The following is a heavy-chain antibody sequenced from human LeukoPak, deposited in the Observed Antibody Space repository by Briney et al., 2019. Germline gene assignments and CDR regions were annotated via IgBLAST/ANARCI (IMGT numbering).Heavy chain of an antibody. Sequence: ASVKVSCKASGYTFTGYYIHWVRQAPGQGLEWMGWINPHSGGTNYAQKFQARVTMTRDTSINTAYMELSRLRSDDTAVYYCARVPFGGYDIDDWRQVTLVTVSS. CDR3: ARVPFGGYDIDD. D-gene: IGHD5-12*01. V-gene: IGHV1-2*02. J-gene: IGHJ4*02. CDR1: GYTFTGYY. CDR2: INPHSGGT.